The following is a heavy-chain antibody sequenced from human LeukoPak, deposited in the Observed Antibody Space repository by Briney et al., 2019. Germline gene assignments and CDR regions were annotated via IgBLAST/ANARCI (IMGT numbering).Heavy chain of an antibody. CDR3: AAGGPADYRSIYDYGMDF. J-gene: IGHJ6*04. V-gene: IGHV1-58*01. D-gene: IGHD4-11*01. Sequence: GTSVKVSCKASGFTFTTSAVQGVRQARGQRLEWIGWIVVGSGNTNYAQKFQERVIITRDMSTSTAYMELSSVRSEDTAVYYCAAGGPADYRSIYDYGMDFWGRGTTVTVSS. CDR2: IVVGSGNT. CDR1: GFTFTTSA.